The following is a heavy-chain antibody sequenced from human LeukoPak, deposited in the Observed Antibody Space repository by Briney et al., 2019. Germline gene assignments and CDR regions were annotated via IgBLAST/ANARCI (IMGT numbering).Heavy chain of an antibody. CDR2: INPNSGGT. CDR1: GYRFTVYY. CDR3: ARDQYYYDSSGYWNY. J-gene: IGHJ4*02. D-gene: IGHD3-22*01. V-gene: IGHV1-2*02. Sequence: GASVTVSFTGSGYRFTVYYMQWVRQAPGQGLGWVGWINPNSGGTNYAQKFQGRVTTTRHTSISTAYMELSRLRPDDTAVYYCARDQYYYDSSGYWNYWGQGTLVTVSS.